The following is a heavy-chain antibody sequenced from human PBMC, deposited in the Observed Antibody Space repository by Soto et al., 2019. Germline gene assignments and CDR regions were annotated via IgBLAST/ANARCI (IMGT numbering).Heavy chain of an antibody. CDR3: ATTRGIAVGGSFDH. Sequence: SETLSLTCIVSGASISSRSSYWGWIRQPPGKGLEWVGTFYSGSTYNNPSLKSRVTISVDTSKNQFSLKLSSVAAEDTAISYLATTRGIAVGGSFDHWGQGTLITVSS. V-gene: IGHV4-39*01. D-gene: IGHD6-13*01. CDR2: FYSGST. CDR1: GASISSRSSY. J-gene: IGHJ5*02.